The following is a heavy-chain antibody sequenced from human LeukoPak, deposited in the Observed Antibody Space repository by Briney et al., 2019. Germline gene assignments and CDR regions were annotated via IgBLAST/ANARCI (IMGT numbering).Heavy chain of an antibody. D-gene: IGHD2-2*01. CDR2: INHSGST. CDR3: ARAREYCSSTSCPAGFDY. CDR1: GGSFSGYY. V-gene: IGHV4-34*01. J-gene: IGHJ4*02. Sequence: SETLSLTCAAYGGSFSGYYWSWIRQPPGKGLEWIGEINHSGSTNYNPSLKSRVTISVDTSKNQFSLKLSSVTAADTAVYYCARAREYCSSTSCPAGFDYWGQGTLVTVSS.